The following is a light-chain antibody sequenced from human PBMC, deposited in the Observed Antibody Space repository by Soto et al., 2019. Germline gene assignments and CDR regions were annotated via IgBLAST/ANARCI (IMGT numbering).Light chain of an antibody. J-gene: IGKJ5*01. V-gene: IGKV3-11*01. CDR2: DAS. Sequence: DIVMTRSPDSLAVSLGERATINCRASQSVSSDFAWYQQKPGQAPRLLIYDASNRATSIPARFSGSGSGTDFTLTISSLEPEDFTVYYCQQRSNWPSITFGQGTRLEIK. CDR1: QSVSSD. CDR3: QQRSNWPSIT.